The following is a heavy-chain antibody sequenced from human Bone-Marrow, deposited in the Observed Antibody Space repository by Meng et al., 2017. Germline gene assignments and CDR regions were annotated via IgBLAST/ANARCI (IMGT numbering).Heavy chain of an antibody. CDR1: GGSFSDYY. D-gene: IGHD4-11*01. Sequence: QGEVKQWGAGLLKPSETLCVTCVVSGGSFSDYYWSWIRQPPGKGLEWIGEINHSGSTNYNPSLESRATISVDTSQNNLSLKLSSVTAADSAVYYCARGPTTMAHDFDYWGQGTLVTVSS. V-gene: IGHV4-34*01. CDR2: INHSGST. CDR3: ARGPTTMAHDFDY. J-gene: IGHJ4*02.